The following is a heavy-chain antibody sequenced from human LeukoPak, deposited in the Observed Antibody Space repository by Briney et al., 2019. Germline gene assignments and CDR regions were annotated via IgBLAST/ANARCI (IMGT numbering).Heavy chain of an antibody. J-gene: IGHJ4*02. CDR3: ARDGTYGDYGDYFDY. Sequence: PSETLSLTCTVSGGSISSYYWSWIRQPPGKGLEWIGYIYYSGSTNYNPSLKSRVTMSVDTSKNQFSLKLSSVTAADTAVYYCARDGTYGDYGDYFDYWGQGTLVTVSS. D-gene: IGHD4-17*01. CDR2: IYYSGST. CDR1: GGSISSYY. V-gene: IGHV4-59*12.